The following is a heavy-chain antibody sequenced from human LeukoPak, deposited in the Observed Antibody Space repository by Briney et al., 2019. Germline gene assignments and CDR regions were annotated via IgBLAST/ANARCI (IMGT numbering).Heavy chain of an antibody. CDR2: ILENGSYQ. CDR3: ARVQGGGFRTADY. CDR1: GFTFSNYI. Sequence: GGSLRLSCAASGFTFSNYIMHWVRQAPGKGLDWVAVILENGSYQYYADSVKGRFTISRDNSKNTLFLQMNSLRDEDTGIYYCARVQGGGFRTADYWGQGTLVAVSS. D-gene: IGHD1-14*01. J-gene: IGHJ4*02. V-gene: IGHV3-30*04.